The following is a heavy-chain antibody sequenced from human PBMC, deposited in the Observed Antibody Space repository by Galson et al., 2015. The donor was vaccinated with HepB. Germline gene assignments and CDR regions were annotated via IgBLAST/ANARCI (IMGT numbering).Heavy chain of an antibody. J-gene: IGHJ4*02. D-gene: IGHD6-13*01. Sequence: PALVKPTQTLTLTCTFSGFSLSTSGMCVSWIRQPPGKALEWLGLIDWDGDQYFSTSLRTRLTISKDTSKNQVVLTMTNLDPVDTATYYCARITRGGSSWYAFDYWGQGTLVTVSS. CDR1: GFSLSTSGMC. CDR3: ARITRGGSSWYAFDY. V-gene: IGHV2-70*01. CDR2: IDWDGDQ.